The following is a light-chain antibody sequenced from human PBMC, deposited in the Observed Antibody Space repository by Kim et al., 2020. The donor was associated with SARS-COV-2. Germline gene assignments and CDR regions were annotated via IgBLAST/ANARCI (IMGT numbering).Light chain of an antibody. CDR2: AAS. V-gene: IGKV1-27*01. CDR3: QKYDSAPWT. J-gene: IGKJ1*01. Sequence: ASEGDRVSNTCRASQGISNNLAWFQQKPGKAPKLLIYAASALHAGGPSRCSGSGSGTDFTLTFTSLQPEDGATYYGQKYDSAPWTFGQGTKVEIK. CDR1: QGISNN.